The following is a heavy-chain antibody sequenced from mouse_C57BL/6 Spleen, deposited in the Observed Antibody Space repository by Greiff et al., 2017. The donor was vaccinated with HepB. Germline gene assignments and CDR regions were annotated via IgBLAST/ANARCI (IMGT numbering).Heavy chain of an antibody. D-gene: IGHD2-14*01. V-gene: IGHV1-26*01. Sequence: EVQLQQSGPELVKPGASVKISCKASGYTFTDYYMNWVKQSHGKSLEWIGDINPNNGGTSYNQKFKGKATLTVDKSSSTAYMELRSLTSEDSAVYYCARRGMGYPYAMDYWGQGTSVTVSS. CDR3: ARRGMGYPYAMDY. J-gene: IGHJ4*01. CDR2: INPNNGGT. CDR1: GYTFTDYY.